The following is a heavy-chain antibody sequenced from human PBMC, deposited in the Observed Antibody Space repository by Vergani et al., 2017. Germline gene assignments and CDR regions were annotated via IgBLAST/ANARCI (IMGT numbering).Heavy chain of an antibody. CDR1: GFTFSHYS. Sequence: EVQLVESGGGLVKPGGSLRLSCVASGFTFSHYSMNWVRKAPGKGREGVSSISGNNEDVYYADSVKGRFTISRDNAKNSLYLEMNSLRFEDTAVYFCTKGSVYYHDSAGHGYDPYTGFDLWGQGTLVTVSS. D-gene: IGHD5-12*01. CDR3: TKGSVYYHDSAGHGYDPYTGFDL. V-gene: IGHV3-21*04. CDR2: ISGNNEDV. J-gene: IGHJ3*01.